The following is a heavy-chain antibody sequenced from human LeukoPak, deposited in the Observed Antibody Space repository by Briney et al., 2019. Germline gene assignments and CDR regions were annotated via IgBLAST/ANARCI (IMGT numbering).Heavy chain of an antibody. J-gene: IGHJ6*03. V-gene: IGHV1-69*06. D-gene: IGHD3-10*01. Sequence: ASVKVSCKASGGTFSSYAISWVRQAPGQGLEWMGGILPIFGTANYAQKFQGRVTITADKSTSTAYMELSSLRSEDTAVYYCAKGLFYYYGSGTTGYMDVWGKGTTVTVSS. CDR3: AKGLFYYYGSGTTGYMDV. CDR2: ILPIFGTA. CDR1: GGTFSSYA.